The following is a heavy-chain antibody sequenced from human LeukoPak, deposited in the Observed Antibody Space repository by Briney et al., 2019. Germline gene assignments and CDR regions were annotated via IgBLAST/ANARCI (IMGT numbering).Heavy chain of an antibody. J-gene: IGHJ3*01. Sequence: GGSLRLSRVASGFTLSSYGMSWVRQAPGKGLEWVSTIASGGTTFYADSVKGRFTVSRDNSKNTLILQVNSLRAEDTAVYFCAKVRAPRSAFDVWGQGTMVTVSS. V-gene: IGHV3-23*01. CDR3: AKVRAPRSAFDV. CDR2: IASGGTT. CDR1: GFTLSSYG.